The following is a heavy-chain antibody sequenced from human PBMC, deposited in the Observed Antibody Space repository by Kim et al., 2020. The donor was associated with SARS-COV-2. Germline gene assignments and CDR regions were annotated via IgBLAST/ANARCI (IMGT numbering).Heavy chain of an antibody. CDR2: ISRSGSTI. Sequence: GGSLRLSCAASGFTFSSYEMNWVRQAPGKGLEWVSYISRSGSTIYYADSVKGRFTISRDNAKNSLYLQMNSLRAEDTAVYYCARDPYSSRYNYYGMDVWGQGTTVTVS. CDR3: ARDPYSSRYNYYGMDV. V-gene: IGHV3-48*03. D-gene: IGHD6-25*01. CDR1: GFTFSSYE. J-gene: IGHJ6*02.